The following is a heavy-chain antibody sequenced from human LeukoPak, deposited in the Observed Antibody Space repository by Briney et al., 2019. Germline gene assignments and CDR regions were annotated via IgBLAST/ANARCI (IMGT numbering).Heavy chain of an antibody. CDR1: GYTFTSYD. J-gene: IGHJ5*02. CDR3: ARDIVVVPAAPSWFDP. CDR2: MNPNSDT. V-gene: IGHV1-8*01. Sequence: ASVKVSCKASGYTFTSYDINWVRQATGQGLEWMGWMNPNSDTGYAQKFQGRVTMTRNTSISTAYMELSSLRSEDTAVYYCARDIVVVPAAPSWFDPWGQGTLVTVSS. D-gene: IGHD2-2*01.